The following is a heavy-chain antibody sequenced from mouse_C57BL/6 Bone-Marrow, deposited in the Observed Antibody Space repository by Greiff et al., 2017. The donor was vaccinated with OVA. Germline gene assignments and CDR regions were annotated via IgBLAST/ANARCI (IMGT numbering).Heavy chain of an antibody. Sequence: EVQLVESGGDLVKPGGSLKLSCAASGFTFSSYGMSWVRQTPDKRLEWVATISSGGSYTYYPDSVKGRFTISRDNAKTTLYLQMSSLKSEDTAMYYGASHYGSSLYAMDYWGQGTSVTVSS. CDR2: ISSGGSYT. CDR1: GFTFSSYG. D-gene: IGHD1-1*01. CDR3: ASHYGSSLYAMDY. V-gene: IGHV5-6*01. J-gene: IGHJ4*01.